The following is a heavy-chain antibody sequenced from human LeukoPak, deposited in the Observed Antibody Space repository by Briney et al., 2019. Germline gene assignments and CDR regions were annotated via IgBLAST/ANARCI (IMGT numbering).Heavy chain of an antibody. CDR2: ISSSGSTI. J-gene: IGHJ6*02. V-gene: IGHV3-11*01. D-gene: IGHD3-9*01. Sequence: GGSLRLSCAASGFTFSDYYMSWIRQAPEKGLEWVSYISSSGSTIYYADSVKGRFTISRDNAKNSLYLQMNSLRAEDTAVYYCARDYDILTGYPEYYGMDVWGQGTTVTVSS. CDR3: ARDYDILTGYPEYYGMDV. CDR1: GFTFSDYY.